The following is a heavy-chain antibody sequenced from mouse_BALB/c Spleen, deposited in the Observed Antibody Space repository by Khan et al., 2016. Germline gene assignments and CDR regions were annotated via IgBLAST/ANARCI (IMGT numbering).Heavy chain of an antibody. V-gene: IGHV5-4*02. CDR3: ARTYGNYGYFDV. Sequence: EVELVESGGGLVKPGGSLKLSCAASGFTFSDYYMYWVRQTPEKRLEWVATISDGGAYTYYPDSVKGRFTISRDNVKNNLYLQMSSLKSEDTAMYYCARTYGNYGYFDVWGAGTTVTVSS. CDR2: ISDGGAYT. D-gene: IGHD1-1*02. J-gene: IGHJ1*01. CDR1: GFTFSDYY.